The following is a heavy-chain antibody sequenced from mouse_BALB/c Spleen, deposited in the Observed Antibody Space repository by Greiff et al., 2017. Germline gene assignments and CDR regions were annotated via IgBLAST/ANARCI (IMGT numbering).Heavy chain of an antibody. J-gene: IGHJ4*01. CDR2: IDPANGNT. D-gene: IGHD3-1*01. CDR3: ARSNPQGAMDY. V-gene: IGHV14-3*02. Sequence: EVKLQESGAELVKPGASVKLSCTASGFNIKDTYMHWVKQRPEQGLEWIGRIDPANGNTKYDPKFQGKATITADTSSNTAYLQLSSLTSEDSAVYYCARSNPQGAMDYWGQGTSVTVSS. CDR1: GFNIKDTY.